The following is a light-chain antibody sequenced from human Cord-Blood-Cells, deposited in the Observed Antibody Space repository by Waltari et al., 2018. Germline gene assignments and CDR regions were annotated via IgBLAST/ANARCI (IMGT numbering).Light chain of an antibody. CDR3: QQYGSSPPNT. Sequence: EIVLTQSPGTLSLSPGERATLSCRASQSVSSSYFAWYQQKPGQAPRLLIYGASSRATGIPDRFSGSGSGTDFTLTISRLEPEYFAVYYCQQYGSSPPNTFGQGTKLEIK. CDR1: QSVSSSY. J-gene: IGKJ2*01. CDR2: GAS. V-gene: IGKV3-20*01.